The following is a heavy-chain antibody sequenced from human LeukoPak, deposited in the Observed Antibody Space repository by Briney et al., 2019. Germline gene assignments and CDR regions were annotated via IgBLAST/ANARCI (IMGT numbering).Heavy chain of an antibody. CDR3: ARGYSSGWYPLDC. J-gene: IGHJ4*02. CDR1: GFTFSSYS. D-gene: IGHD6-19*01. Sequence: GGPLRLSCAASGFTFSSYSMNWVRQAPGKGLEWVSFVSSASSTIYYADSVKGRFTISRDNAKNSLYLQMNSLRAEDTAVYYCARGYSSGWYPLDCWGQGTLVTVSS. CDR2: VSSASSTI. V-gene: IGHV3-48*01.